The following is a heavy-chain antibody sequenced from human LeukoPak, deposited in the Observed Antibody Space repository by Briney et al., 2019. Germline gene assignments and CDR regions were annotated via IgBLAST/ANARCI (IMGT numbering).Heavy chain of an antibody. Sequence: GASVKVSCKASGYTFTSYAMHWVRQAPGQRLEWMGWINAGSGNTKYSQRFQGRVTNTRDTSASTAYMELSSLRSEDTAVYYCARGGTVSLYGMDVWGQGTTVTVSS. V-gene: IGHV1-3*01. CDR1: GYTFTSYA. CDR2: INAGSGNT. J-gene: IGHJ6*02. CDR3: ARGGTVSLYGMDV. D-gene: IGHD4-17*01.